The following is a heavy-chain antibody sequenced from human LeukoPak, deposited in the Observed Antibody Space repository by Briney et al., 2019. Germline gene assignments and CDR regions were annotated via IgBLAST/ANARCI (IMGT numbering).Heavy chain of an antibody. CDR1: GVSISDYH. CDR3: ARTYSGTSYYFDF. V-gene: IGHV4-59*01. CDR2: FSYSGST. D-gene: IGHD1-26*01. J-gene: IGHJ4*02. Sequence: SETLSLTCSVSGVSISDYHWIWIRQPPAKGLEWMGYFSYSGSTRYNPSLKSRVTMSVDTSKNQFSLRLISVAAADTAVYYCARTYSGTSYYFDFWGQGTLVTVSS.